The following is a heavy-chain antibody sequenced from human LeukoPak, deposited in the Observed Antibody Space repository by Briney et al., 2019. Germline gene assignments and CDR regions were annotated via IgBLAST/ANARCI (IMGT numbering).Heavy chain of an antibody. CDR3: ARVEQGVGGDY. CDR1: GYTFTGYY. V-gene: IGHV1-2*02. J-gene: IGHJ4*02. CDR2: INPNSGGT. D-gene: IGHD6-19*01. Sequence: ASVKVSCKASGYTFTGYYMHWVRQAPGPGLEWMGWINPNSGGTNYAQKFQGRVTMTRDTSISTAYMELSRLRSEDTAVYYCARVEQGVGGDYWGQGTLVTVSS.